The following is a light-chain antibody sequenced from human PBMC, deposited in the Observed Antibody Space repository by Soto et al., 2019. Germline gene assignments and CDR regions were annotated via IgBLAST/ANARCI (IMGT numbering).Light chain of an antibody. J-gene: IGLJ2*01. Sequence: QSVLTQPPSTSGTPGQRVTISCSGSSSNIGGNHVYWYQQFPGMAPKLLMYRSDQRPTGVPDRFSGSKSGTSASLAISGLRSDDEADYYCQARDDSLSGVVFGGGTKLTVL. CDR3: QARDDSLSGVV. CDR1: SSNIGGNH. CDR2: RSD. V-gene: IGLV1-47*01.